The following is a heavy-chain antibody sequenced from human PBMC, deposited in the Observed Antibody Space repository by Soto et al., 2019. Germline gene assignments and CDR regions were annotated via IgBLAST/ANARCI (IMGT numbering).Heavy chain of an antibody. CDR2: IYYSGST. CDR1: GGSISSYY. J-gene: IGHJ4*02. V-gene: IGHV4-59*01. D-gene: IGHD1-26*01. Sequence: QVQLQESGPGLVKPSETLSLTCTVSGGSISSYYWSWIRQPPGKGLEWIGYIYYSGSTNYNPSLKSRVTISVDTSKNQFSLNLSSVTAADTAVYYCARDRVGVFDYWGQGTLVTVSS. CDR3: ARDRVGVFDY.